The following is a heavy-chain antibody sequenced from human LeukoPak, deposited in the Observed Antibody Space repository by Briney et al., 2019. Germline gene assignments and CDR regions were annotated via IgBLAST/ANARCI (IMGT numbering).Heavy chain of an antibody. J-gene: IGHJ6*03. CDR3: ARGPGYSNYGLYYMDI. D-gene: IGHD4-11*01. V-gene: IGHV4-34*01. Sequence: SETLPLTCAVYGGSFSGYYWSWIRQPPGKGLEWIGEIHHSGSTNYNPSLKSRVTISVDTSKNQFSLKLSSVTAADTAVYYCARGPGYSNYGLYYMDIWGKGTTVTVSS. CDR2: IHHSGST. CDR1: GGSFSGYY.